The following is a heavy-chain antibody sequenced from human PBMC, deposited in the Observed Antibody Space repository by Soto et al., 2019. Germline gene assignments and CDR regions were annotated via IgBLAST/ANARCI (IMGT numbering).Heavy chain of an antibody. CDR3: GKVVVAYNGLWDYFDH. CDR1: GFTFSSYA. J-gene: IGHJ4*02. V-gene: IGHV3-23*01. Sequence: EVQLLESGGGLVQPGGSLRLSCTASGFTFSSYAMTWVRQAPGMGLEWVSGIGGTGDDTYNADSVKGRFTIPRDNSKNTLYLQMNSLRAEDTDVYYCGKVVVAYNGLWDYFDHWGQGTLVSVSS. D-gene: IGHD2-2*01. CDR2: IGGTGDDT.